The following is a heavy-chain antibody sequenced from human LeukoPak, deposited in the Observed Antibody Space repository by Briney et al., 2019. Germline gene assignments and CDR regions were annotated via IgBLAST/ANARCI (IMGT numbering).Heavy chain of an antibody. J-gene: IGHJ4*02. CDR1: GFTVSSNY. V-gene: IGHV3-53*01. CDR3: ARDRYRMVGATG. D-gene: IGHD1-26*01. CDR2: IYSGGST. Sequence: GGSLRLSCAASGFTVSSNYMSWVRQAPGKGLEWVSVIYSGGSTYYADSVKGRFTISRDNSKNTLYLQMNSLRAEDTAVYYCARDRYRMVGATGWGQGTLVTVSS.